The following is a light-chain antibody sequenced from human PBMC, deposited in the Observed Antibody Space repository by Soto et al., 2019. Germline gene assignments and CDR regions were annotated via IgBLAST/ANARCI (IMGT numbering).Light chain of an antibody. J-gene: IGLJ1*01. CDR1: RSDVGGYYY. V-gene: IGLV2-14*01. CDR3: NSYTAGGTI. Sequence: QSALTQPASVSGSPGQSIAISCTGTRSDVGGYYYVSWYQQLPGKAPKLMISEVSNRPSGVSNRFSGSKSGNTASLTISGLQAEDEADYYCNSYTAGGTIFGTGTKVTVL. CDR2: EVS.